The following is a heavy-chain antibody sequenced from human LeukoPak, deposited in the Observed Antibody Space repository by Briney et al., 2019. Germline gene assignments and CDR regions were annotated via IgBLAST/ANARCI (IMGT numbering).Heavy chain of an antibody. D-gene: IGHD4-17*01. CDR3: AREFSDYGDYDAFDI. Sequence: GGSLRLSCAASGFTFSTYYMHWVRQAPGKGLVWVSRIVNDGSTTTYAGSVKGRFTISRDNAKNTLFLQMNSLRVEDTAVYYCAREFSDYGDYDAFDIWGRGTMVTVSS. V-gene: IGHV3-74*01. J-gene: IGHJ3*02. CDR1: GFTFSTYY. CDR2: IVNDGSTT.